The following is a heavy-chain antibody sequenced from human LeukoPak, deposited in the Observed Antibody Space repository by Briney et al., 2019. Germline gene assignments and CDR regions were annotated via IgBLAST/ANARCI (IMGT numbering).Heavy chain of an antibody. Sequence: GASVKVSCKASGYTFTGYYMHWVRQAPGQGLEWMGWINPNSGGTNYAQKFQGRVTMTRGTSISTAYMELSRLRSDDTAVYYCARAPPRYFDWLLTSFDYWGQGTLVTVSS. J-gene: IGHJ4*02. CDR3: ARAPPRYFDWLLTSFDY. CDR2: INPNSGGT. V-gene: IGHV1-2*02. D-gene: IGHD3-9*01. CDR1: GYTFTGYY.